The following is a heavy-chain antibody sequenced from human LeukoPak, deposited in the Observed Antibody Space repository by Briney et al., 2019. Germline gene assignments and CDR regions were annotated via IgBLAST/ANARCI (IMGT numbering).Heavy chain of an antibody. V-gene: IGHV3-33*01. D-gene: IGHD2-2*01. CDR3: ARDIVVVPAASDAFDI. CDR1: GFTFSSYG. J-gene: IGHJ3*02. CDR2: IWYDGSNK. Sequence: GGSLRLSCAAPGFTFSSYGMHWVRQAPGKGLEWVAVIWYDGSNKYYADSVKGRFTISRDNSKNTLYLKMNSMRAEDTAVYYCARDIVVVPAASDAFDIWGQGTMVTVSS.